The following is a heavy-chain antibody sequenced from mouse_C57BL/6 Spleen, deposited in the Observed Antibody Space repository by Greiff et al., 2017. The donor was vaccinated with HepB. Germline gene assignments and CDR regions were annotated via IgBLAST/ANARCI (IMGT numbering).Heavy chain of an antibody. CDR2: IYPRDGST. CDR1: GYTFTSYD. Sequence: QVQLQHSGPELVKPGASVKLSCKASGYTFTSYDINWVKQRPGQGLEWIGWIYPRDGSTKYNEKFKGKATLTVDTSSSTAYMELHSLTSEDSAVYFCARGGAYGSSYVGLFAYWGQGTLVTVSA. J-gene: IGHJ3*01. D-gene: IGHD1-1*01. CDR3: ARGGAYGSSYVGLFAY. V-gene: IGHV1-85*01.